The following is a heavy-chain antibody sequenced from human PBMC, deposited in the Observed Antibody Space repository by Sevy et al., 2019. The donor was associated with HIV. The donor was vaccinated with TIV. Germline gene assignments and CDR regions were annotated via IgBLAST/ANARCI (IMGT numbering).Heavy chain of an antibody. D-gene: IGHD2-2*01. J-gene: IGHJ4*02. CDR3: ARESGDCSSTSCYEGVFDY. CDR2: NYTSGST. Sequence: SETLSLTCTVSGGSISSGSYYWSWIRQPAGKGLEWIGRNYTSGSTNYNPSLKSRITISVDTSKNQFSLKLRSVTAADTAVYYCARESGDCSSTSCYEGVFDYWGQGTLVTVSS. V-gene: IGHV4-61*02. CDR1: GGSISSGSYY.